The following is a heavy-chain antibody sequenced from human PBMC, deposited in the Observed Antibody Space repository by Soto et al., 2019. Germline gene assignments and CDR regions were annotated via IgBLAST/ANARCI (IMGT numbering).Heavy chain of an antibody. V-gene: IGHV1-69*13. CDR2: IIPIFGTA. J-gene: IGHJ4*02. CDR1: GGTFSSYA. Sequence: SVKVSCKASGGTFSSYAISWVRQAPGQGLEWMGGIIPIFGTANYAQKFQGRVTITADESTSTAYMELSSLRSEDTAVYYCARAHVLRYFDRDSYFDYWGKGTLVTVPS. D-gene: IGHD3-9*01. CDR3: ARAHVLRYFDRDSYFDY.